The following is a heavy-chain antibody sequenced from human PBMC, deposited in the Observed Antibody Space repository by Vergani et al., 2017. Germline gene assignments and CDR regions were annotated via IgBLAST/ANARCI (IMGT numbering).Heavy chain of an antibody. V-gene: IGHV1-69*04. Sequence: QVQLVQSGAEVKKPGSSVKVSCKASGGTFSSYAISWVRQAPGQGLEWMGRIIPILGIANYAQKFQGRVTITADKSTSTAYMELSSLRSEDTAVYYCARDGDVDTAMVSMGYADYWGQGTLVTVSS. CDR3: ARDGDVDTAMVSMGYADY. CDR1: GGTFSSYA. CDR2: IIPILGIA. J-gene: IGHJ4*02. D-gene: IGHD5-18*01.